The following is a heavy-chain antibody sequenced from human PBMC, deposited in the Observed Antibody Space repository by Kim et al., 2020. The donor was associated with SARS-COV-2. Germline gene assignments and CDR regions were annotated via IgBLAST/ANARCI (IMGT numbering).Heavy chain of an antibody. J-gene: IGHJ3*02. CDR3: ARGHVLRYFDWLLYSGDDAFDI. CDR2: ICYSGST. Sequence: SETLSLTCTVSGGSISSSSYYWGWMRQPPGKGLEGNATICYSGSTYYNPSLKSPVTISVDTSKNHFPLKLCSVTAADTAVYYCARGHVLRYFDWLLYSGDDAFDIWGERTMITVSS. CDR1: GGSISSSSYY. V-gene: IGHV4-39*06. D-gene: IGHD3-9*01.